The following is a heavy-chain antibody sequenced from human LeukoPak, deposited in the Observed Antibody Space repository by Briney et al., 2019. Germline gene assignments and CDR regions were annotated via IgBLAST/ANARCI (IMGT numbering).Heavy chain of an antibody. Sequence: KPSETLSLTCSVSGGSISSYYWSWIRQPPGKGLEWFGYIYYSGSTNYKSPLKSRVTMSGDTSKNQFSLELRSVTAADTAVYFCASPRGDDSGGYYTWYFHHWGQGILVTVSS. J-gene: IGHJ1*01. CDR2: IYYSGST. D-gene: IGHD3-22*01. V-gene: IGHV4-59*08. CDR3: ASPRGDDSGGYYTWYFHH. CDR1: GGSISSYY.